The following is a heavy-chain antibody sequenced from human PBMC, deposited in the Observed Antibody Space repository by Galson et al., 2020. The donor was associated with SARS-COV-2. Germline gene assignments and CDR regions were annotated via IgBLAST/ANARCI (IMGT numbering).Heavy chain of an antibody. CDR2: IYTSGST. J-gene: IGHJ3*02. CDR3: ARDSYSSGWRGDAFDI. V-gene: IGHV4-61*02. D-gene: IGHD6-19*01. Sequence: TLSLTCTVSGGSISSGSYYWSWIRQPAGKGLEWIGRIYTSGSTNYNPSLKSRVTISVDTSKNQFSLKLSSVTAADTAVYYCARDSYSSGWRGDAFDIWGQGTMVTVSS. CDR1: GGSISSGSYY.